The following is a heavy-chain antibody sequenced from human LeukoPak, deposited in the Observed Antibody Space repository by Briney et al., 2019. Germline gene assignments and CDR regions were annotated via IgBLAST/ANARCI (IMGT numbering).Heavy chain of an antibody. CDR1: GGSISSYY. V-gene: IGHV4-59*01. CDR3: AREVGATTPNWFDP. Sequence: PSETLSLTCTVSGGSISSYYWSWIRQPPGKGLEGIGYIYYSGSTNYNPSLKSRVTISVDTSKNQFSLKLSSVTAADTAVYYCAREVGATTPNWFDPWGQGTLVTVSS. D-gene: IGHD1-26*01. J-gene: IGHJ5*02. CDR2: IYYSGST.